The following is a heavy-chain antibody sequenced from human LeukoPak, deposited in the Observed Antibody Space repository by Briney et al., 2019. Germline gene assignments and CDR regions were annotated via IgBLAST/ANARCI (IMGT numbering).Heavy chain of an antibody. CDR3: ARAGYGYLGFDY. Sequence: SETLSLTCTVSGYSISSGYYWDWIRQPPGEGLEWIGSIHHSGSTYYNPSLKSRVTISVDTSKNQFSLKLSSMTAADTAVYYCARAGYGYLGFDYWGQGTLVTVSS. J-gene: IGHJ4*02. CDR1: GYSISSGYY. V-gene: IGHV4-38-2*02. CDR2: IHHSGST. D-gene: IGHD5-18*01.